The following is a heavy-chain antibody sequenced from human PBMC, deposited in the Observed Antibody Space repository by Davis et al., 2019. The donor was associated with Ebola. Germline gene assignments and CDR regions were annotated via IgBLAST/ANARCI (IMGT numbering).Heavy chain of an antibody. CDR1: GPTVSSNH. D-gene: IGHD6-19*01. V-gene: IGHV3-53*05. Sequence: PGGSLRLSCTVSGPTVSSNHISWVRQAPGKGLVWVSVLYDQSTAYADAVRGRFIISRDKSNNTLYLEMSSLRVDDTAVYYCATTQWLREFDNWGQGTLVTVSS. CDR2: LYDQST. CDR3: ATTQWLREFDN. J-gene: IGHJ4*02.